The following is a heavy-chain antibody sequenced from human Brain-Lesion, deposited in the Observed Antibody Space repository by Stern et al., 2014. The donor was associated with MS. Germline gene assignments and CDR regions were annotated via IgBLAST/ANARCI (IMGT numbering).Heavy chain of an antibody. CDR1: GYLFDDYW. CDR2: IFPRDSNT. J-gene: IGHJ4*02. V-gene: IGHV5-51*03. CDR3: AKSPATPSGYDRFDY. Sequence: VQLVQSGAEVKKPGESLKISCEASGYLFDDYWIGWVRQMSGRGLELVAIIFPRDSNTRYSPSVQGQVTLSADKSISTASLHWSSLKAADPAMYYCAKSPATPSGYDRFDYWGQGALVTVSS. D-gene: IGHD5-12*01.